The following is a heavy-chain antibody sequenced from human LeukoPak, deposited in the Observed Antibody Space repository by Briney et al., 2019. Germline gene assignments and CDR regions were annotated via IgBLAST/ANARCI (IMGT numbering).Heavy chain of an antibody. CDR1: GFTFSDYY. J-gene: IGHJ4*02. D-gene: IGHD3-22*01. Sequence: PGGTLRLSCAASGFTFSDYYMSWIRQAPGKGLEWVSYISSSGSTIYYADSVKGRFTISRNNAKNSLYLKMNSLIAEDTAVYYSSRAPPAAYYYDSSGYPFDYWGQGTLVTVSS. CDR3: SRAPPAAYYYDSSGYPFDY. CDR2: ISSSGSTI. V-gene: IGHV3-11*01.